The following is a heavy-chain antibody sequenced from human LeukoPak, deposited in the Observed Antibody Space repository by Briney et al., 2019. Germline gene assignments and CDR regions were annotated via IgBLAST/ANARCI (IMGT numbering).Heavy chain of an antibody. V-gene: IGHV3-48*01. CDR2: ISSSSSTI. D-gene: IGHD5/OR15-5a*01. Sequence: GGSLRLSCAASGFTFSSYSMNWVRQAPGKGLEWVSYISSSSSTIYYADSVKGRFTISRDNAKNSLYLQMNSLRPEDTAFYYCTKAKAVSRHWYFDLWGRGTLVSVSS. CDR1: GFTFSSYS. J-gene: IGHJ2*01. CDR3: TKAKAVSRHWYFDL.